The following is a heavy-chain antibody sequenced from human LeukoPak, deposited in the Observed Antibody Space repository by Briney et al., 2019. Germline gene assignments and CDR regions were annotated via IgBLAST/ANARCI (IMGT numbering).Heavy chain of an antibody. V-gene: IGHV3-23*01. CDR3: AKGPLYNIAGSYI. D-gene: IGHD1-26*01. Sequence: GGSLTLSCAASGFIVSSFAMTWGRQSPGNGLEWVSTLTDTGYTYNADSVKGRFTISRDNSKNTLYLQMNSLRAEDTAVYYCAKGPLYNIAGSYIWGQGTLVTVSS. CDR2: LTDTGYT. J-gene: IGHJ4*02. CDR1: GFIVSSFA.